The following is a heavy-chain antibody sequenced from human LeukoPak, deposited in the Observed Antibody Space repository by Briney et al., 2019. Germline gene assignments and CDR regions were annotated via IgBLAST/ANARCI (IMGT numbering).Heavy chain of an antibody. D-gene: IGHD3-10*01. CDR3: AREDGGYYYYYGMDV. V-gene: IGHV1-3*01. Sequence: GASVKVSCKASGYTFTSYAMHWARQAPGQRLEWMGWINAGNGNTKYSQKFQGRVTITRDTSASTAYMELSSLRSEDTAVYYCAREDGGYYYYYGMDVWGKGTTVTVSS. CDR2: INAGNGNT. CDR1: GYTFTSYA. J-gene: IGHJ6*04.